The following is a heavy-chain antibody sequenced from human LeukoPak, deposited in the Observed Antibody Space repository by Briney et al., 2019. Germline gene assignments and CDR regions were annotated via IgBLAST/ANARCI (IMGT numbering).Heavy chain of an antibody. CDR2: ISDKGAGT. V-gene: IGHV3-64D*06. CDR1: GFTFSSYA. D-gene: IGHD3-10*01. CDR3: VKGSGYFDY. J-gene: IGHJ4*02. Sequence: GGSLRLSCSASGFTFSSYAMHWVRQAPGKGLEYVSAISDKGAGTYYSDSVTGRFAISRDNSKNTLYLQMSSLRPEDTAVYYCVKGSGYFDYWGQGTLVTVSS.